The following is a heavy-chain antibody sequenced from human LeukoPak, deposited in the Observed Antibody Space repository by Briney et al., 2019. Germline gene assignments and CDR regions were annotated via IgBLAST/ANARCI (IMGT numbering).Heavy chain of an antibody. CDR1: GYSISSGYY. CDR3: ASSGGYAQGLRAFDI. V-gene: IGHV4-38-2*02. J-gene: IGHJ3*02. D-gene: IGHD1-26*01. CDR2: IYHSGST. Sequence: SETLSLTCTVSGYSISSGYYWGWIRQPPGKGLEWIGSIYHSGSTYYNPSLKSRVTISVDTSKNQFSLKLSSVTAADTAVYYCASSGGYAQGLRAFDIWGQGTMVTVSS.